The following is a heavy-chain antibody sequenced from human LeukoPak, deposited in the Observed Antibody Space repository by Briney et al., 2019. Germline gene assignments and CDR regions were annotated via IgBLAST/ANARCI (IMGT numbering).Heavy chain of an antibody. CDR2: IKQDGSEK. D-gene: IGHD3-10*01. V-gene: IGHV3-7*01. J-gene: IGHJ4*02. CDR3: ARARGVSVVKY. Sequence: GGSLRLSCAASGFTFSSYWMSWVRQAPGKGLEWVANIKQDGSEKYYVDSMKGRFTISRDNAKNSLYLQMNSLRAEDTAVYYCARARGVSVVKYWGQGTLVTVSS. CDR1: GFTFSSYW.